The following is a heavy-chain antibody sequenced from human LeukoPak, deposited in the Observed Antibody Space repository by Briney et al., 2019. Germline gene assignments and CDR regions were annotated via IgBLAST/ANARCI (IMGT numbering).Heavy chain of an antibody. CDR3: TRGRYQFLGPNDY. J-gene: IGHJ4*02. CDR2: ITMNSVR. D-gene: IGHD2-2*01. Sequence: GGSLRLSRSASGFSLSDYGMSWVRQAPGKGLEWVSYITMNSVRLYADSMKGRFTISRDNDKNSVYLQMNSLRDEDTAMYYCTRGRYQFLGPNDYWGQGSLVTVSS. V-gene: IGHV3-48*02. CDR1: GFSLSDYG.